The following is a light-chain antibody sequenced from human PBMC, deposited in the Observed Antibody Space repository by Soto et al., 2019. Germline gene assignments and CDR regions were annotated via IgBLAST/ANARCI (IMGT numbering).Light chain of an antibody. J-gene: IGLJ1*01. V-gene: IGLV2-8*01. CDR2: EVS. CDR3: SSYAGNSRYV. CDR1: SSDVGRYNY. Sequence: QSVLTQPPSASGSPGQSVTISCTGTSSDVGRYNYISWYQQRPGKAPKLIIYEVSKRPSGVPDRLSGFKYGSTASLTVSGLQAEDEADYYCSSYAGNSRYVFGTGTKVTV.